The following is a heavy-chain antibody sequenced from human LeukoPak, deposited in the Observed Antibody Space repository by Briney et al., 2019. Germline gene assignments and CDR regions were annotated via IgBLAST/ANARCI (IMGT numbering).Heavy chain of an antibody. CDR3: AKRLYASSSFATDS. J-gene: IGHJ4*02. Sequence: GGSLRLSCAASGFSFSTYGMHWVRQAPGKGLEWVAFIRYDGSNTYYAVSVKGRFTISRDNSKNTLFLQMNSLRPGDTAVYYCAKRLYASSSFATDSWGQGALVTVSS. CDR2: IRYDGSNT. V-gene: IGHV3-30*02. CDR1: GFSFSTYG. D-gene: IGHD6-6*01.